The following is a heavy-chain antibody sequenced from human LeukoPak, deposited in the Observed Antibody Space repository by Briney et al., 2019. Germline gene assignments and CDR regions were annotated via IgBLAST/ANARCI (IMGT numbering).Heavy chain of an antibody. CDR1: GFSFNNAW. D-gene: IGHD6-19*01. J-gene: IGHJ4*02. CDR2: IKSKTDGGTT. V-gene: IGHV3-15*01. Sequence: GGSLRLSCEASGFSFNNAWMNWVRQAPGKGLEWVGRIKSKTDGGTTDYAAPVKGRFSISRDDSKNTLYLQMNSLRTEDTAVYYCTTYTSGWLFYWGQGTLVTVSS. CDR3: TTYTSGWLFY.